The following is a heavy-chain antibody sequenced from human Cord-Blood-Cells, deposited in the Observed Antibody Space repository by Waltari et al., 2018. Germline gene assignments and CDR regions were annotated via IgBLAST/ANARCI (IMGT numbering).Heavy chain of an antibody. D-gene: IGHD3-3*01. J-gene: IGHJ3*02. CDR2: ISSSSSTI. CDR3: ARSDDFWSGYYALDI. Sequence: EVQLVGSGGGLVQPGGSLRPSCAAYGFTFSSYSMNWVRQAPGKGLEWVSYISSSSSTIYYADSGKGRFTISRDNAKNSLYLQMNSLRDEDTAVYYCARSDDFWSGYYALDIWGQGTMVTVSS. CDR1: GFTFSSYS. V-gene: IGHV3-48*02.